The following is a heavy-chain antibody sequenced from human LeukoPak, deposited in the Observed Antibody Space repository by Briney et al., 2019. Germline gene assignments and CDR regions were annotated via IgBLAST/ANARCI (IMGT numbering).Heavy chain of an antibody. CDR2: INPNTGGT. Sequence: ASVKVSCKASGYTFTGYSMHWVRQAPGQGLEWMGWINPNTGGTNFAQKFQGRVTMTRDTSISTAYMELSRLRSDDTAVYYCARVVAYYYGMDVWGQGTTVTVSS. V-gene: IGHV1-2*02. J-gene: IGHJ6*02. CDR1: GYTFTGYS. CDR3: ARVVAYYYGMDV.